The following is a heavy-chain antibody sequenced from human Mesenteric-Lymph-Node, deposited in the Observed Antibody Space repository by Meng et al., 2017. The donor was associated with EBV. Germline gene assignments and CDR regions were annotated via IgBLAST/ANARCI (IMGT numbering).Heavy chain of an antibody. CDR1: GVSVSGDSFY. CDR2: IYDSGIT. D-gene: IGHD1-26*01. Sequence: VQLRESGPGLVKPSETLSLTCTGSGVSVSGDSFYWSWIRQPPGKGLEWIGFIYDSGITHYSPSLKSRVTISVDTSKNQFSLELRSMTPADTAVYYCARDRGWELLDYWGQGTLVTVSS. J-gene: IGHJ4*02. V-gene: IGHV4-61*01. CDR3: ARDRGWELLDY.